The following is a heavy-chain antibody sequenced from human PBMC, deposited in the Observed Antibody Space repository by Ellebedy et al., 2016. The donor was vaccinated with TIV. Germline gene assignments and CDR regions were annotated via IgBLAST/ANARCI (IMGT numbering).Heavy chain of an antibody. V-gene: IGHV3-30-3*02. CDR2: TSYDEINK. CDR3: AKRSAAGREAGAFDI. D-gene: IGHD6-13*01. CDR1: GFTFTNYA. Sequence: GESLKISCAASGFTFTNYAMHWVRQAPGKGLEWVAVTSYDEINKYYADSVKGRFTISSDNSKNTLFLQMNSLRAEDTAVYYCAKRSAAGREAGAFDIWGQGTKVTVSS. J-gene: IGHJ3*02.